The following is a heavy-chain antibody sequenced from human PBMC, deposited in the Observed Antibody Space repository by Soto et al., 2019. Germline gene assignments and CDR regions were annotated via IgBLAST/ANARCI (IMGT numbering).Heavy chain of an antibody. J-gene: IGHJ6*04. D-gene: IGHD3-3*01. CDR1: GFTFSSYW. Sequence: PGGSLRLSCAASGFTFSSYWMHWVRQAPGKGLVWVSRINSDGSSTSYADSVKGRFTISRDNAKNTLYLQMNSLRAEDTAVYYCAILFVEYRTWSGYYTGLDVDVWGKGTTVTVSS. V-gene: IGHV3-74*01. CDR3: AILFVEYRTWSGYYTGLDVDV. CDR2: INSDGSST.